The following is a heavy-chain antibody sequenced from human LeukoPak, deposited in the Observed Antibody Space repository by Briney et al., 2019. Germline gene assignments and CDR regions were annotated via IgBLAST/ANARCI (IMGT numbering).Heavy chain of an antibody. Sequence: ASVKASCKASGYTFTGYYMHWVRQAPGQGLEWMGWINPNSGGTNYAQKFQGRVTMTRDTSISTAYMELSRLRSDDTAVYYFARFWSGAGFFDYWGQGTLVTVSS. CDR1: GYTFTGYY. D-gene: IGHD3-3*01. V-gene: IGHV1-2*02. CDR2: INPNSGGT. CDR3: ARFWSGAGFFDY. J-gene: IGHJ4*02.